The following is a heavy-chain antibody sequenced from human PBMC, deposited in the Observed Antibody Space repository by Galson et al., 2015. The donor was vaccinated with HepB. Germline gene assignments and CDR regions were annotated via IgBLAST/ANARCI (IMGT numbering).Heavy chain of an antibody. CDR1: GGSFSNYY. J-gene: IGHJ4*02. Sequence: LSLTCTVSGGSFSNYYWSWIRQPPGKGLEWIGYMHYSGSSNYNPSLKSRVTISVDTSKNQFSLKLSSVTAADTAVYYCARYRSSGWFRGDGKRFDYWGQGTLVTVSS. D-gene: IGHD6-19*01. CDR3: ARYRSSGWFRGDGKRFDY. V-gene: IGHV4-59*01. CDR2: MHYSGSS.